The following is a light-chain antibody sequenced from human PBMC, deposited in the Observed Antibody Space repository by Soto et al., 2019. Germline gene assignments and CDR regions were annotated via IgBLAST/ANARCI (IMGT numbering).Light chain of an antibody. V-gene: IGLV2-14*01. CDR3: SSYTSSSTYV. Sequence: ALTQPASVSGSPGQSITISCSGTGSDVGGYDYVSWYQHHPGKAPKVMIYEVTNRPSGVSNRFSGSKSGNTASLTISGLLAEDEADYYCSSYTSSSTYVFGTGTKV. J-gene: IGLJ1*01. CDR2: EVT. CDR1: GSDVGGYDY.